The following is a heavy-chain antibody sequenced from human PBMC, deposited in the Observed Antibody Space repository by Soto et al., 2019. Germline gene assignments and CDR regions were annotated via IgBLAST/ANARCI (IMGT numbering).Heavy chain of an antibody. J-gene: IGHJ5*02. D-gene: IGHD3-10*01. CDR3: AKDRDQGGSRGSYNWFDP. CDR2: ISYDGSNK. CDR1: GFTFSSYG. V-gene: IGHV3-30*18. Sequence: GESLKISCAASGFTFSSYGMHWVRQAPGKGLEWVAVISYDGSNKYYADSVKGRFTISRDNSKNTLYLQMNRLRAEDTAVYYCAKDRDQGGSRGSYNWFDPWGQGTLVTVSS.